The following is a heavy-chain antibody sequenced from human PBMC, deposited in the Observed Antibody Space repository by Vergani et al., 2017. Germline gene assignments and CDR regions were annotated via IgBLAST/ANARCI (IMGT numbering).Heavy chain of an antibody. J-gene: IGHJ3*02. CDR2: IYNSGST. Sequence: QVQLQESGPGLVKPSQTLSLTCTVSGPSISSGENYWSWIRQPPGKGLEWIGYIYNSGSTYYNPSLKSRVTISVDTSKNQFSLKLSSVTAADTAVYYCARGIRYCSSPSCPRNAFDIWGQGTLVTVSS. D-gene: IGHD2-2*01. CDR3: ARGIRYCSSPSCPRNAFDI. CDR1: GPSISSGENY. V-gene: IGHV4-30-4*08.